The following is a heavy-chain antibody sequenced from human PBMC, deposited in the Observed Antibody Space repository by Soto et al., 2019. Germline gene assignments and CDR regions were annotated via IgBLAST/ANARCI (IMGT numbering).Heavy chain of an antibody. Sequence: QITLKESGPTLVKPTQTLTLTCTFSGFSLRTSGVGVGWIRQPPGEALEWLALIYWDDDKRYSPSLKSRLTITTDTSKNQVVLTMTNMDPVDTATYYCAHRRDYSSSWGFDSWGQGTLVTVSS. J-gene: IGHJ4*02. CDR1: GFSLRTSGVG. CDR2: IYWDDDK. V-gene: IGHV2-5*02. D-gene: IGHD6-13*01. CDR3: AHRRDYSSSWGFDS.